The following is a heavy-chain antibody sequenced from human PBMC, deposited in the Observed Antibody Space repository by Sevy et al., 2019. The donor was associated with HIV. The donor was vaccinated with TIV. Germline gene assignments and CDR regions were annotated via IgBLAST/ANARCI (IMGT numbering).Heavy chain of an antibody. Sequence: GGSLRLSCAASGFTFSSYSMNWVRQAPGKRLEWVSYISSSSSTIYYADSVKGRFTISRDNAKNSLYLQMNSLRDEDTAVYYCARHYYDSSAYYHNPPYWYFDLWGRGTLVTVSS. D-gene: IGHD3-22*01. CDR3: ARHYYDSSAYYHNPPYWYFDL. CDR1: GFTFSSYS. V-gene: IGHV3-48*02. CDR2: ISSSSSTI. J-gene: IGHJ2*01.